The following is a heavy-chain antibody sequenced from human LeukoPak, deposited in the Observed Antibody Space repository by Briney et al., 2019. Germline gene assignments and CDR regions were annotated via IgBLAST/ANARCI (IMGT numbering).Heavy chain of an antibody. D-gene: IGHD3-22*01. CDR3: AREKRPPHYYDSNGYEY. V-gene: IGHV3-48*03. CDR2: ISSSGSTI. Sequence: GGSLRLSCAASGFTFSSYEMNWVRQAPGKGLEWVSYISSSGSTIYYADSVKGRFTISRDNAKNSLYLQMNSLRAEDTAVYYCAREKRPPHYYDSNGYEYWGQGTLVTVSS. J-gene: IGHJ4*02. CDR1: GFTFSSYE.